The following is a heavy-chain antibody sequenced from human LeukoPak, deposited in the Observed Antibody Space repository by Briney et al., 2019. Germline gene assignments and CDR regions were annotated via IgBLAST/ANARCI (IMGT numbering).Heavy chain of an antibody. CDR3: ARDYDSSGYYGDAFGI. CDR2: IYYSGST. Sequence: SQTLSLTCTVSGGSISSGDYYWSWTRQPPGKGLEWIGYIYYSGSTYYNPSLKSRVTISVDTSKNQFSLKLSSVTAADTAVYYCARDYDSSGYYGDAFGIWGQGTMVTVSS. J-gene: IGHJ3*02. CDR1: GGSISSGDYY. V-gene: IGHV4-30-4*01. D-gene: IGHD3-22*01.